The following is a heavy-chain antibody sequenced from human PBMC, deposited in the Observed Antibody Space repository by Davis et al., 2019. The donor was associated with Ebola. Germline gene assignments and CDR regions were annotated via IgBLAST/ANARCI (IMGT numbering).Heavy chain of an antibody. CDR2: IYPGDSDA. Sequence: GESLKISCKGSGYSFTNYWIAWVRQMPGKGLEWMGNIYPGDSDARYSPSFQGQVTLSADKSFATAYLQWRSLKASDTAMYYCARQGGGSGRLTSFDYWGRGTLVTVSS. J-gene: IGHJ4*02. CDR1: GYSFTNYW. CDR3: ARQGGGSGRLTSFDY. D-gene: IGHD1-26*01. V-gene: IGHV5-51*01.